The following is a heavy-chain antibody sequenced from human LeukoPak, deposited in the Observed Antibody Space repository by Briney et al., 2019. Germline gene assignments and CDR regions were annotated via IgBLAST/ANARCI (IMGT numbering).Heavy chain of an antibody. Sequence: AGGSLRLSCAASEFTFTNYWMHWVRQAPGEGLVWVSRIDNDGSDSIYADSVKGRFTISRETAKNTVYLQMHGLRADDTAVYYCARGGYHHGFDIWGQGTMVTVSS. CDR3: ARGGYHHGFDI. V-gene: IGHV3-74*01. D-gene: IGHD1-14*01. J-gene: IGHJ3*02. CDR1: EFTFTNYW. CDR2: IDNDGSDS.